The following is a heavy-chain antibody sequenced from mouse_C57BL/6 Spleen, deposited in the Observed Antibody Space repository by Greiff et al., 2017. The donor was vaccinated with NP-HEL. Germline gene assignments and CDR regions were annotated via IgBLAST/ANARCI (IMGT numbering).Heavy chain of an antibody. CDR2: IDPSDSYT. Sequence: VQLQQPGAELVRPGTSVKLSCKASGYTFTSYWMHWVKQRPGQGLEWIGVIDPSDSYTNYNQKFKGKATLTVDTSSSTAYMQLSSLTSEDSAVYYCASLGRSYFDYWGQGTTLTVSS. J-gene: IGHJ2*01. V-gene: IGHV1-59*01. CDR1: GYTFTSYW. CDR3: ASLGRSYFDY. D-gene: IGHD4-1*01.